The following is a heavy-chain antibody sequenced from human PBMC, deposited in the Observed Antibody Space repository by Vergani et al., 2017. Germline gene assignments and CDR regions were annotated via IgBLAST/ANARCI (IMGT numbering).Heavy chain of an antibody. V-gene: IGHV4-59*01. D-gene: IGHD1-26*01. CDR2: IYYSGST. J-gene: IGHJ3*02. Sequence: QVQLQESGPGLVQPSETLSLTCTVSGGSISSYYWSWIRQPPGKGLEWIGYIYYSGSTNYNPSLKSRVTISVDTSKNQFSLKLSSVTAADTAVYYCALPTTGGAVDIWGQGTMVTVSS. CDR1: GGSISSYY. CDR3: ALPTTGGAVDI.